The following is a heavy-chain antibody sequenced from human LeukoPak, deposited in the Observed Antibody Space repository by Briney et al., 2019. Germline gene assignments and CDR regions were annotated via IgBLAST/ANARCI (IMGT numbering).Heavy chain of an antibody. CDR2: IYYSGST. J-gene: IGHJ6*03. Sequence: SETLSLTCTVSGGSISSYYWSWIRQPPGKGLEWIGYIYYSGSTNYNPSLKSRVTISVDTSKNQFSLKLSSVTAADTAVYYCARGLRFGELLSPYYYYYMDVWGKGTTVTVSS. CDR3: ARGLRFGELLSPYYYYYMDV. D-gene: IGHD3-10*01. CDR1: GGSISSYY. V-gene: IGHV4-59*01.